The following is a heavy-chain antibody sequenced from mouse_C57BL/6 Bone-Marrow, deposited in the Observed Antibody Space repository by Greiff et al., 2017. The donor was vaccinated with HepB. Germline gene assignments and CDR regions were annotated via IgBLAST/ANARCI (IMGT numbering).Heavy chain of an antibody. J-gene: IGHJ2*01. V-gene: IGHV1-82*01. CDR2: IYPGDGDT. D-gene: IGHD2-1*01. CDR1: GYAFSSSW. CDR3: ATYGKQSYYFDY. Sequence: VQLQQSGPELVKPGASVKISCKASGYAFSSSWMNWVKQRPGKGLEWIGRIYPGDGDTNYNGKFKGKATLTADKSSSTAYMQLSSLTSEDSAVYFCATYGKQSYYFDYWGQGTTLTVSS.